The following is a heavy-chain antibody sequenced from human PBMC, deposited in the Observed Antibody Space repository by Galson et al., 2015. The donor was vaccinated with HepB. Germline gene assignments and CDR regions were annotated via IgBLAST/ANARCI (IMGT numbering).Heavy chain of an antibody. D-gene: IGHD3-10*01. CDR3: ARAATMVRGEVMGTNYFDY. Sequence: SVKVSCKASGYTFTSYGISWVRQAPGQGLEWMGWISAYNGNTNYAQKLQGRVTMTTDTSTSTAYMELRSLRSDDTAVYYCARAATMVRGEVMGTNYFDYWGQGTLVTVSS. CDR1: GYTFTSYG. V-gene: IGHV1-18*01. CDR2: ISAYNGNT. J-gene: IGHJ4*02.